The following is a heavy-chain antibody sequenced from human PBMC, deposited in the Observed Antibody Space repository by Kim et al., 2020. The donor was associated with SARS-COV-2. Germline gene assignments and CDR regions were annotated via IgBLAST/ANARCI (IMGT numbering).Heavy chain of an antibody. V-gene: IGHV1-69*04. J-gene: IGHJ6*03. CDR1: GGIFSNHA. Sequence: SVKVSCKASGGIFSNHAISWVRQAPRQGLEWMGRITPILGRANYAQRFQGRVTITADRFTNTAYMEMSGLRSEDTAVYYCAREGVTVEYYYYYMDVWGK. CDR2: ITPILGRA. CDR3: AREGVTVEYYYYYMDV. D-gene: IGHD3-10*01.